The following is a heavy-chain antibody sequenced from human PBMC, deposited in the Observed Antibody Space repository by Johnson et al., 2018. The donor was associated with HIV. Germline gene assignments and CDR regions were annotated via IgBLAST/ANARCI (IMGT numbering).Heavy chain of an antibody. CDR3: ARDYHYVWGSSYGFDI. CDR2: LYSGGST. V-gene: IGHV3-66*01. CDR1: GFTVSSNY. Sequence: VQLVESGGGLVQPGGSLRLSCAASGFTVSSNYMNWVRQAPGKGLEWVSVLYSGGSTYYADFVKGRFIISRDNSKNTLYLQMNSLRAEDTAVYYCARDYHYVWGSSYGFDIWGQGTMVIVSS. J-gene: IGHJ3*02. D-gene: IGHD3-16*01.